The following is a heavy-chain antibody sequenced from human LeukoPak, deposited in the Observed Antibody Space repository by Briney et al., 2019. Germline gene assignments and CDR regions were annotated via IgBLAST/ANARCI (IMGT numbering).Heavy chain of an antibody. CDR1: GYTFTSYG. CDR2: INPSGGST. Sequence: ASVKVSCKASGYTFTSYGISWVRQAPGQGLEWMGIINPSGGSTSYAQKFQGRVTMTRDMSTSTVYMELSSLRSEDTAVYYCARALYYNWFDPWGQGTLVTVSS. CDR3: ARALYYNWFDP. J-gene: IGHJ5*02. D-gene: IGHD2-15*01. V-gene: IGHV1-46*01.